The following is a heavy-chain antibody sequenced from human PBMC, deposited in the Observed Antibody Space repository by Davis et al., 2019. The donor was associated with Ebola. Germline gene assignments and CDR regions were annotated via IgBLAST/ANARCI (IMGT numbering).Heavy chain of an antibody. V-gene: IGHV6-1*01. CDR2: TYYNSKWFH. CDR3: ARGWLQSGFDY. CDR1: GDSVSSTG. Sequence: HSQTLSLTCAISGDSVSSTGWNWIRQSPSRGLEWLGRTYYNSKWFHDYAVSVKSRITINPDTSKNHFSLQLNSVTPEDTAVYYCARGWLQSGFDYWGQGTLVTVSS. D-gene: IGHD5-24*01. J-gene: IGHJ4*02.